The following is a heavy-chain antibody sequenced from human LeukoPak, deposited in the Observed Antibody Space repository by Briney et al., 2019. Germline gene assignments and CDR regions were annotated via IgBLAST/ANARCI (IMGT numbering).Heavy chain of an antibody. CDR2: IIPIFGTA. J-gene: IGHJ3*02. D-gene: IGHD6-19*01. V-gene: IGHV1-69*13. Sequence: SVKVSCKASGGTFSSYAISWVRQAPRQGLEWMGGIIPIFGTANYAQKFQGRVTITADESTSTAYMELSSLRSEDTAVYYCARRGYSSGWYGAFDIWGQGTMVTVSS. CDR3: ARRGYSSGWYGAFDI. CDR1: GGTFSSYA.